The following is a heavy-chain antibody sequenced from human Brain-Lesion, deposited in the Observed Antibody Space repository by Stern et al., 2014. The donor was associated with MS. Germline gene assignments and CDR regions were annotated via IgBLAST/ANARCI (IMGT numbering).Heavy chain of an antibody. Sequence: QVQLVQSGAEVKKPGASVKVSCKASGYTFTGYYMHWVRQAPGQGLEWMGWINPKRGGTNYAQKFQGWVTMTRDTSINTAYMERSRLRSDDTAVYYCATYYYDSTGYNDFWGQGTLVTVSS. CDR3: ATYYYDSTGYNDF. D-gene: IGHD3-22*01. CDR1: GYTFTGYY. CDR2: INPKRGGT. J-gene: IGHJ4*02. V-gene: IGHV1-2*04.